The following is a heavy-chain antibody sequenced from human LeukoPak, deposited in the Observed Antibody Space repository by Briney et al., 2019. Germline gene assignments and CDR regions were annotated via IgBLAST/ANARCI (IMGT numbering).Heavy chain of an antibody. Sequence: PGGSLRLSCAASGFTFSSYEMNWVRQAPGKGLEWVSYISTSGSTIYYADSVKGRFTISRDNAKNTVYLQMNSLRVEDTAVYYCAKGTESGWYAYFDYWGQGTLVTVSS. J-gene: IGHJ4*02. V-gene: IGHV3-48*03. CDR3: AKGTESGWYAYFDY. CDR1: GFTFSSYE. CDR2: ISTSGSTI. D-gene: IGHD6-19*01.